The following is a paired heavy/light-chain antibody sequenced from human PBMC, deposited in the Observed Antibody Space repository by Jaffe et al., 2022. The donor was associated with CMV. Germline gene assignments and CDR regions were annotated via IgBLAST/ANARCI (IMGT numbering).Heavy chain of an antibody. D-gene: IGHD3-22*01. CDR2: IYPGGSDT. CDR3: ARLSYHSSARPTEPLDY. V-gene: IGHV5-51*01. Sequence: EVQLVQSGAEVKKPGESLKISCKGSGYIFTSYWIAWVRQMPGKGLEWMGIIYPGGSDTRYSPSFQGQVTISVDKSISTAYLQWSSLKASDTAMYYCARLSYHSSARPTEPLDYWGQGTLVTVSS. CDR1: GYIFTSYW. J-gene: IGHJ4*02.
Light chain of an antibody. CDR1: QSISTY. CDR2: AAS. Sequence: DIQMTQSPSSLSASVGDRVTFTCRASQSISTYLNWYQQKRGEAPKLLIYAASSLQSGVPSRFSGSGSGTDFTLTISTLQPEDFATYYCQQTFSTPPATFGPGTKVEI. J-gene: IGKJ1*01. V-gene: IGKV1-39*01. CDR3: QQTFSTPPAT.